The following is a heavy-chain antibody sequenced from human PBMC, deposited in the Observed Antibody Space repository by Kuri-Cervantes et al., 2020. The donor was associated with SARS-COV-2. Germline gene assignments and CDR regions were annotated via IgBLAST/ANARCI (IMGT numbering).Heavy chain of an antibody. CDR3: AKIGTQYCSAGSCYVDY. V-gene: IGHV3-23*01. J-gene: IGHJ4*02. D-gene: IGHD2-15*01. Sequence: GESLKISCAASGFIFSSYGMSWVRQAPGKGLEWVSAISGSGGSTYYADSVKGRFTISRDNSKNTLYLQMNSLRAEDTAVYYCAKIGTQYCSAGSCYVDYWGQGTLVTVSS. CDR1: GFIFSSYG. CDR2: ISGSGGST.